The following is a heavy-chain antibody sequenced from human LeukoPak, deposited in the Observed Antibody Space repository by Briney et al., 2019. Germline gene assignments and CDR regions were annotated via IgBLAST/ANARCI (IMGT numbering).Heavy chain of an antibody. J-gene: IGHJ4*02. D-gene: IGHD3-3*01. CDR1: GFTFSSYS. CDR3: ARLREIPVFGVVTKSTSYFDY. CDR2: ISSSSRYI. Sequence: GGSLTLSCAASGFTFSSYSMNWVRQAPGKGLEWVSSISSSSRYIYYADSVKVRFTISRDNAKTSLYLQMNSLRAEDTAVYYCARLREIPVFGVVTKSTSYFDYWGQGTRVTVSS. V-gene: IGHV3-21*01.